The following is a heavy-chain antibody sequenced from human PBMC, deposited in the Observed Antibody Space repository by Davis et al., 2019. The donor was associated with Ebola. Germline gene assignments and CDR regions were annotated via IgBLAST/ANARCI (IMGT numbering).Heavy chain of an antibody. Sequence: MPGGSLRLSCTVSGGSISSGGYYWSWIRQPPGKGLEWIGYIYYSESTNYNPSLKSRVTISVDTSKNHFSLNLSSVTAADTAVYYCARQSSSSWGDYWGQGTLVTVSS. CDR2: IYYSEST. V-gene: IGHV4-61*03. CDR1: GGSISSGGYY. D-gene: IGHD6-6*01. J-gene: IGHJ4*02. CDR3: ARQSSSSWGDY.